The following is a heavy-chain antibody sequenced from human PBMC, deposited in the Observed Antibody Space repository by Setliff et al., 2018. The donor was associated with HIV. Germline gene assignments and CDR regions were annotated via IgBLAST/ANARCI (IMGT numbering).Heavy chain of an antibody. Sequence: SVKVSCKSSGDTFNFYGLNWVRQAPGQGLEWMGKIIPKSDTRDYAQKLRGRVTITADKPSNTVYMELTSLTSEDTAVYYCAREHGEYCSGGTCYHHYYFDYWGPGTLVTV. D-gene: IGHD2-15*01. CDR3: AREHGEYCSGGTCYHHYYFDY. J-gene: IGHJ4*02. CDR1: GDTFNFYG. V-gene: IGHV1-69*06. CDR2: IIPKSDTR.